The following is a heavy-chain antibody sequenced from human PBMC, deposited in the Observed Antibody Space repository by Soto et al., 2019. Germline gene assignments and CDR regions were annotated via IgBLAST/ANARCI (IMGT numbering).Heavy chain of an antibody. CDR1: GFSFSDYS. CDR2: LTRGGTT. D-gene: IGHD2-15*01. CDR3: AKRATTVPTPGNYFDC. J-gene: IGHJ4*02. V-gene: IGHV3-23*01. Sequence: GGSLRVSCAASGFSFSDYSMTWVRQAPGRGLEWVSTLTRGGTTFYADSVKGRFTISRDNSKNTLSLQMHNLRAEDTARYYCAKRATTVPTPGNYFDCWGQGTLVTVSS.